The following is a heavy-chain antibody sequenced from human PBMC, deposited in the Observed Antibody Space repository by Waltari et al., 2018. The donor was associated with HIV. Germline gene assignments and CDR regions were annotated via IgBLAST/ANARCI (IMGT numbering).Heavy chain of an antibody. CDR2: IIPIFGTT. D-gene: IGHD5-18*01. Sequence: QVQLVQSGAEVKKPGSSVKVSCKASGGTFSSYAISWVRQAPGQGLEWIGGIIPIFGTTNYAQKCQGRVTISADESTSTAYMELSSLRSEDTAVYYCARTMDHVDTVMERYWYFDLWGRGTLVTVSA. V-gene: IGHV1-69*01. CDR3: ARTMDHVDTVMERYWYFDL. J-gene: IGHJ2*01. CDR1: GGTFSSYA.